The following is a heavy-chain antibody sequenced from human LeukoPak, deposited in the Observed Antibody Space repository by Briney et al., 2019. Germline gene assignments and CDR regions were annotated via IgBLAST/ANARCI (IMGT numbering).Heavy chain of an antibody. Sequence: GGSLRLSCAASGFTFSSYGMHWVRQAPGKGLEWVAFIRYDGSNKYYADSVKGRFTISRDNSKNTLYLQMNSLRAEDTAVYYCARDSIAAAGKGPFDYWGQGTLVTVSS. CDR2: IRYDGSNK. V-gene: IGHV3-30*02. CDR1: GFTFSSYG. J-gene: IGHJ4*02. CDR3: ARDSIAAAGKGPFDY. D-gene: IGHD6-13*01.